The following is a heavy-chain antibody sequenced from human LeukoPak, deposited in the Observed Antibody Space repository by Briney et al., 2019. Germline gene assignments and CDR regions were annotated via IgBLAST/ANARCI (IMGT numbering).Heavy chain of an antibody. D-gene: IGHD6-13*01. CDR2: INQGGSDK. J-gene: IGHJ5*02. CDR1: GFTFSGHW. V-gene: IGHV3-7*01. CDR3: TRDRSRAAAA. Sequence: PGGSLRHSCAASGFTFSGHWMSWVRQAPGKGLEWVANINQGGSDKYYVDSVKGRFTISRDNANNLLYLQMNSLRGEDTAVYYCTRDRSRAAAAWGQGTLVTVSS.